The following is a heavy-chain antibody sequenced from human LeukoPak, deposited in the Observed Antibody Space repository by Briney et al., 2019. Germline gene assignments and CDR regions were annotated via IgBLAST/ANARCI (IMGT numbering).Heavy chain of an antibody. Sequence: PGGSLRLSCAASGFTFDDYAMHWVRQAPGKGLEWVSLISGDGGSTYYADSVKGRFTISRDNSKDSLYLQMNSLRTEDTALYYCAKDIHSGQQLWVDYWGQGTLVTVSS. CDR1: GFTFDDYA. CDR2: ISGDGGST. D-gene: IGHD5-18*01. V-gene: IGHV3-43*02. CDR3: AKDIHSGQQLWVDY. J-gene: IGHJ4*02.